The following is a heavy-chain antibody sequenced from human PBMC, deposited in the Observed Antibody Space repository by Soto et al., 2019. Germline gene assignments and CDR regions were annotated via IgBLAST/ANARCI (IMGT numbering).Heavy chain of an antibody. CDR3: ARMNYYDTSGYPFDY. Sequence: SETLSLTCTVSGGSISSYYWSWIRQPPGKGLEWIGYIYFRGTTNYNPSLKSRVTMSANTSKNQFSLKLNSVTAADTAVYYCARMNYYDTSGYPFDYWGQGMMVTVSS. CDR1: GGSISSYY. CDR2: IYFRGTT. D-gene: IGHD3-22*01. V-gene: IGHV4-59*01. J-gene: IGHJ4*02.